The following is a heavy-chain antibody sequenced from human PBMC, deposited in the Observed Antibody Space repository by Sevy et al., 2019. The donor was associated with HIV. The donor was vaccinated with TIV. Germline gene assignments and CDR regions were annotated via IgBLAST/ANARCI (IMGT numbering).Heavy chain of an antibody. J-gene: IGHJ4*02. CDR3: AREGCTKPHDY. Sequence: GGSLRLSCAASGFTFSSFSMSWVRQPPGKGLEWASTLFFGGGGKNYADPVKARFTISRDNSKSSVYLQMNNLRPEDTAVYYCAREGCTKPHDYWGQGTLVTVSS. D-gene: IGHD2-8*01. CDR1: GFTFSSFS. CDR2: LFFGGGGK. V-gene: IGHV3-23*01.